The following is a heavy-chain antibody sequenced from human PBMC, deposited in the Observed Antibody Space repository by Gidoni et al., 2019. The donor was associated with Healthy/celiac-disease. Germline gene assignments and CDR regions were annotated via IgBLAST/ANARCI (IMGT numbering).Heavy chain of an antibody. CDR3: ARGKIAMVRGFVWFDP. CDR2: INHSGST. D-gene: IGHD3-10*01. J-gene: IGHJ5*02. V-gene: IGHV4-34*01. CDR1: GGSFSGYY. Sequence: QVQLQQWGAGLLKPSETLSLTCAVYGGSFSGYYWSWIRQPPGKGLEWIGEINHSGSTNYNPSLKSRGTISVDTSKNQFSLKLSSVTAADTAVYYCARGKIAMVRGFVWFDPWGQGTLVTVSS.